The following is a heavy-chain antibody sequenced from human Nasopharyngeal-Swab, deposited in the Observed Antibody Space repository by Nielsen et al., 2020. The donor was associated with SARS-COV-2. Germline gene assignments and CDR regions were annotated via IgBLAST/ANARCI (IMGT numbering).Heavy chain of an antibody. J-gene: IGHJ4*02. CDR2: IYHSGST. V-gene: IGHV4-38-2*01. CDR3: ARHAAGEYQLTYYFDY. CDR1: GYSISSGYY. D-gene: IGHD2-2*01. Sequence: SETLSLTCAVSGYSISSGYYRGWLRQPPGKGLEWIGSIYHSGSTYYNPSLKSRVTISVDTSKNQFSLKLSSVTAADTAVYYCARHAAGEYQLTYYFDYWGQGTLVTVSS.